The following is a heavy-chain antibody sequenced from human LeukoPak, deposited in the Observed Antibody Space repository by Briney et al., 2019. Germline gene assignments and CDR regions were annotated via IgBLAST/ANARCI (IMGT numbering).Heavy chain of an antibody. Sequence: GESLKISCKGSGYSFTSYWIGWVRQMPGKGLEWMGIIYPGDYETRYSPSFQGQVTISADKSISTAYLQWSSLKASDTAMYYCASAWGEELYYFDYWGQGTLATVSS. CDR1: GYSFTSYW. CDR3: ASAWGEELYYFDY. D-gene: IGHD1-7*01. J-gene: IGHJ4*02. CDR2: IYPGDYET. V-gene: IGHV5-51*01.